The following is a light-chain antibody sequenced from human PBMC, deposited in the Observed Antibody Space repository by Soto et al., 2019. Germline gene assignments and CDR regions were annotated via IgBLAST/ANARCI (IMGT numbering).Light chain of an antibody. J-gene: IGKJ4*01. V-gene: IGKV3-20*01. CDR3: QQYGSSPT. CDR2: GAS. CDR1: QSVSSSY. Sequence: EIVLTQSPGTLSLSPGERATLSCRASQSVSSSYLAWYQQKPGQAPRLLIYGASSRATGIPDRFSGSGSGTDFTLTISRLEPEDLAVYYCQQYGSSPTFGGGTKV.